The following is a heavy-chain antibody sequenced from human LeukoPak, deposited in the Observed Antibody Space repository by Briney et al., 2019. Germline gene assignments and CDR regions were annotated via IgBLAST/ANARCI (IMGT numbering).Heavy chain of an antibody. Sequence: ASVKVSCKASGYTFTSYAMNWVRQAPGQGLEWMGWINTNTGNPTYAQGFTGRFVFSLDTSVSTAYLQISSLKAEDTAVYYCARVYGSGYDFRGAFDIWGQGTMVTVSS. CDR3: ARVYGSGYDFRGAFDI. CDR2: INTNTGNP. D-gene: IGHD5-12*01. J-gene: IGHJ3*02. V-gene: IGHV7-4-1*02. CDR1: GYTFTSYA.